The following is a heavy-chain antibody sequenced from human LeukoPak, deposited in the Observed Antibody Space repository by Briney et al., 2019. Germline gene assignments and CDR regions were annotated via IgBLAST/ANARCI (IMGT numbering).Heavy chain of an antibody. D-gene: IGHD1-26*01. J-gene: IGHJ6*03. CDR1: GGSISSGGYY. CDR2: IYTSGST. CDR3: ARAGIVGATRSNYYYYYMDV. Sequence: PSETLSLTCTVSGGSISSGGYYWSWIRQPAGKGLEWIGRIYTSGSTNYNPSLKSRVTMSVDTSKNQFSLKLSSVTAADTAVYYCARAGIVGATRSNYYYYYMDVWGKGTTVTVSS. V-gene: IGHV4-61*02.